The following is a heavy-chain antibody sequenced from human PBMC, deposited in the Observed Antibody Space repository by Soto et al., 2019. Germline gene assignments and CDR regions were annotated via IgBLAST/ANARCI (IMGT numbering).Heavy chain of an antibody. Sequence: SETLSLTFTVSGGSISRSSYYWGWIRQPPGKGLEWIGSIYYSGSTYYNPSLKSRVTISVDTSKNQFSLKLSSVTAAYTAVYYCARGYCSGGSCYARYWGQGTLVTVSS. D-gene: IGHD2-15*01. CDR2: IYYSGST. CDR3: ARGYCSGGSCYARY. V-gene: IGHV4-39*01. CDR1: GGSISRSSYY. J-gene: IGHJ4*02.